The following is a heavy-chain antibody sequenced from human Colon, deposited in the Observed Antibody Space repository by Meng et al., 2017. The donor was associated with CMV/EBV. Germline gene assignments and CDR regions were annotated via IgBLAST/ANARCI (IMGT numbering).Heavy chain of an antibody. CDR2: IYYSGST. D-gene: IGHD3-16*01. CDR1: GGSINSGGHY. V-gene: IGHV4-31*03. J-gene: IGHJ4*01. CDR3: ARGRITFFGGLMPALYYFDY. Sequence: LRLSCTVSGGSINSGGHYWSWIRQHPGKGLEWIGYIYYSGSTYYNPSLKRRLTISVDTSKNQFSLKLNSVTAADTAVYYCARGRITFFGGLMPALYYFDYWGNG.